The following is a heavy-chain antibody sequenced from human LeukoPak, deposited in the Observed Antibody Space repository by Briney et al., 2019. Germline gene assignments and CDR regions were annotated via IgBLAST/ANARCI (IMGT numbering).Heavy chain of an antibody. CDR1: GYTFTGYY. V-gene: IGHV1-69*13. Sequence: EASVKVSCKASGYTFTGYYMHWVRQAPGQGLEWMGGIIPIFGTANYAQKFQGRVTITADESTSTAYMELSSLRSEDTAVYYCARGATIFGVVGNWLDPWGQGTLVTVSS. J-gene: IGHJ5*02. CDR2: IIPIFGTA. CDR3: ARGATIFGVVGNWLDP. D-gene: IGHD3-3*01.